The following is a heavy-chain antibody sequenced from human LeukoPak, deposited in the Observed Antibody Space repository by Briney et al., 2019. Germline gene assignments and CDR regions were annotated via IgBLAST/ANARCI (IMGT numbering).Heavy chain of an antibody. V-gene: IGHV3-30*03. CDR3: ARGMYTVLNVLDY. J-gene: IGHJ4*02. CDR1: GFSFSDAW. CDR2: ISYDGSNN. D-gene: IGHD2-8*01. Sequence: PGGSLRLSCAASGFSFSDAWMSWVRQAPGKGLEWMAIISYDGSNNFYADSVKGRITISRDNSKNTLFLQMNSLRTEDTAVYYCARGMYTVLNVLDYWGQGTLVTVSS.